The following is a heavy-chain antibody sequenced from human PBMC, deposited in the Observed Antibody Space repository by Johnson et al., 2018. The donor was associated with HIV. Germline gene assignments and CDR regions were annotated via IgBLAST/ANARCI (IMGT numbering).Heavy chain of an antibody. CDR1: GFTFSSYG. V-gene: IGHV3-30*18. D-gene: IGHD3-16*01. CDR2: ISYDGSNK. Sequence: QVQLVESGGGVVRPGGSLRLSCAASGFTFSSYGMHWVRQAPGKGLEWVAVISYDGSNKYYADSVKGRFTISRDNSKNTLYLQMNSLTIDDTAVYYCAKDPRYKYGGAFDIWGQGTMVTVSS. CDR3: AKDPRYKYGGAFDI. J-gene: IGHJ3*02.